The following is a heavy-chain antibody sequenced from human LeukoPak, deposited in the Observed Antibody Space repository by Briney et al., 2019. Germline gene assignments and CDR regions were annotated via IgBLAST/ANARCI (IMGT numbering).Heavy chain of an antibody. Sequence: PGGSLRLSCAASGFTFSNYGMSWVRQAPGKGLEWVSAISGSGTSTYYADSVKGRFTISRDNSKNTVYLQMNSLRAEDTALYYCAKGVYLGYCSSTSCPVDYWGQGTLVTVSS. CDR3: AKGVYLGYCSSTSCPVDY. J-gene: IGHJ4*02. CDR2: ISGSGTST. CDR1: GFTFSNYG. D-gene: IGHD2-2*01. V-gene: IGHV3-23*01.